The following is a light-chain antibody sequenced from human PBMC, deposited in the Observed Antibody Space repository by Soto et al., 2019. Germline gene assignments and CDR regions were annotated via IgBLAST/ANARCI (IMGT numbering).Light chain of an antibody. CDR1: QGISRW. J-gene: IGKJ1*01. CDR2: PAS. V-gene: IGKV1D-16*01. CDR3: QQYGSFPAT. Sequence: IQMTQSPSSLSASVGDRVTLTFRSSQGISRWLAWYQLKPGKAPKSLIYPASTLQSGVPSRFSGSGSGTHFTLTVSSVQHEDSATYYCQQYGSFPATFGQGTKVDIK.